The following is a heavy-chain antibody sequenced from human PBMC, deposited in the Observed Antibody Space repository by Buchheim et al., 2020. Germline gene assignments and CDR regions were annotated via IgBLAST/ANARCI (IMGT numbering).Heavy chain of an antibody. J-gene: IGHJ6*02. Sequence: QVQLQESGPGLVKPSETLSLTCAVYGGSFSGYYWSWIRQPPGKGLEWIGEINHSGSTNYNPSLKSRVTISVDTSKNQFSLKLSSVTAADTAVYYCARGLGLGYYDSSGYYSFYYYGMDVWGQGTT. CDR2: INHSGST. V-gene: IGHV4-34*01. CDR1: GGSFSGYY. D-gene: IGHD3-22*01. CDR3: ARGLGLGYYDSSGYYSFYYYGMDV.